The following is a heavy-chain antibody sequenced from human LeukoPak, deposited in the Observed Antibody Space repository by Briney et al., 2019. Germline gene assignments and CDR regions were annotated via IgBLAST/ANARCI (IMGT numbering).Heavy chain of an antibody. CDR3: ARDRVRITMVRGAKNWFDP. Sequence: GASVKVSCKASGYTFTGYYMHWVRQAPGQGLERMGWINPNSGGTNYAQKFQGRVTMTRDTSISTAYMELSRLRSDDTAVYYCARDRVRITMVRGAKNWFDPWGQGTLVTVSS. D-gene: IGHD3-10*01. CDR2: INPNSGGT. CDR1: GYTFTGYY. V-gene: IGHV1-2*02. J-gene: IGHJ5*02.